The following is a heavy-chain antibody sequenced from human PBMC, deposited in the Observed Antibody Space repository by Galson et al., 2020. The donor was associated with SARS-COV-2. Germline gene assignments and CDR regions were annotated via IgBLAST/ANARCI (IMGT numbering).Heavy chain of an antibody. V-gene: IGHV3-15*01. CDR1: GFTFSNAW. CDR2: IKSKTDGGTT. Sequence: GESLKISCAAPGFTFSNAWMSWVRQAPGKGLEWVGRIKSKTDGGTTDYAEPVKGRFTISRDDSKNTLYLQMNSLKTEDTAVYYCTTDLPGEYYSVYDYWGQGALVTVSS. D-gene: IGHD1-26*01. J-gene: IGHJ4*02. CDR3: TTDLPGEYYSVYDY.